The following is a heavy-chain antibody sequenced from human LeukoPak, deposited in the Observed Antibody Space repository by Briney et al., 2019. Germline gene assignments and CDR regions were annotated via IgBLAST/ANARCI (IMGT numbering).Heavy chain of an antibody. CDR2: INPNSGGT. D-gene: IGHD6-13*01. Sequence: ASVKVSCKASGYTFTGYYMHWVRQAPGQGLEWMGWINPNSGGTNYAQKFQGRVTMTRDTSISTAYMELSRLRSDDTAVYYCARDLIYSSSLTPLYYYNGMDVWGQGTTVTVSS. CDR1: GYTFTGYY. V-gene: IGHV1-2*02. J-gene: IGHJ6*02. CDR3: ARDLIYSSSLTPLYYYNGMDV.